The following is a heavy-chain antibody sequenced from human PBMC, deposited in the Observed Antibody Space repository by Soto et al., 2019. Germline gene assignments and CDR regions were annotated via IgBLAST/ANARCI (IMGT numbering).Heavy chain of an antibody. J-gene: IGHJ5*02. V-gene: IGHV1-3*01. Sequence: QVQLVQSGPEVKKPGASVKVSCKASGYTFTTYAIHWVRQAPGQGLEWMGWINAGNGNTEFSERFRGRVTITRDTSVSTAHMELTGLTSEDTAVYYCARRFKSAGWLDRWGQGTLVTVSS. CDR2: INAGNGNT. D-gene: IGHD2-15*01. CDR3: ARRFKSAGWLDR. CDR1: GYTFTTYA.